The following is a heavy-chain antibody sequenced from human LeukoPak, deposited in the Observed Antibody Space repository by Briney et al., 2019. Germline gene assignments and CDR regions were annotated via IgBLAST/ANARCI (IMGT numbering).Heavy chain of an antibody. Sequence: PPRTLSLTCTVSGGSISSGGYYWSWIRQHPGKGLEWIGYIYYSGSTYYNPSLKSRVTISVDTSKNQFSLKLSSVTAADTAVYYCARGLDYGDYYYYMDVWGKGTTVTVSS. V-gene: IGHV4-31*03. J-gene: IGHJ6*03. D-gene: IGHD4-17*01. CDR1: GGSISSGGYY. CDR2: IYYSGST. CDR3: ARGLDYGDYYYYMDV.